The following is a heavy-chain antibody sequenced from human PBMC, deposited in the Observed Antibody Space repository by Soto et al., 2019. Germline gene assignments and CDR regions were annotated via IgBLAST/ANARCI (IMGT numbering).Heavy chain of an antibody. D-gene: IGHD2-15*01. CDR2: ISARGDII. V-gene: IGHV3-23*01. CDR3: AKDRGYGAY. Sequence: EVQLLESGGGLIQPGGSLRLSCAASGFSFSTYAMSWVRQAPGKGLEWVSTISARGDIIYYADSVKGRFTISRDNSRNTLYLQTKSLRAEDTAIYYCAKDRGYGAYWGRGTRVTVSS. J-gene: IGHJ4*02. CDR1: GFSFSTYA.